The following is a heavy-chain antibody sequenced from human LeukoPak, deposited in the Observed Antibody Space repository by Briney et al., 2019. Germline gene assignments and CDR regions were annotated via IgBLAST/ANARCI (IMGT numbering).Heavy chain of an antibody. CDR2: IYYSGST. CDR3: ARAPGYCSSTSCYNHYYGMDV. V-gene: IGHV4-31*03. J-gene: IGHJ6*02. D-gene: IGHD2-2*03. CDR1: GGSISSGGYY. Sequence: PSQTLSLTCTVSGGSISSGGYYWSWLRQHPGKGLEWIGYIYYSGSTYYNPSLKSRVTISVDTSKNQFSLKLSSVTAADTAVYYCARAPGYCSSTSCYNHYYGMDVWGQGTTVTVSS.